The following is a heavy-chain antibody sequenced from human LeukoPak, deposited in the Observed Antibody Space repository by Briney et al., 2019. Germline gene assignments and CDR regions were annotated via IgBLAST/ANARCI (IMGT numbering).Heavy chain of an antibody. J-gene: IGHJ4*02. CDR2: INPSGGST. CDR3: ARGGRWDSSGFLSGFDY. Sequence: ASVKVSCKASGYTFTSYYMHWVRQAPGQGLEWMGVINPSGGSTSYAQKFQGRVTMTRDMSTSTVYMELSSLRSEDTAVYYCARGGRWDSSGFLSGFDYWGQGTLVTVSS. V-gene: IGHV1-46*01. D-gene: IGHD3-22*01. CDR1: GYTFTSYY.